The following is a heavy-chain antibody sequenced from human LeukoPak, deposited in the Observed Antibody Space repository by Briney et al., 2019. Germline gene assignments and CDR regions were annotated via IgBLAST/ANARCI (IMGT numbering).Heavy chain of an antibody. D-gene: IGHD6-13*01. Sequence: SETLSLTCAVYGGSFNDYYWTWIRQPPGRGLEWIGEINHSGSTNYNPSLKSRVTISVDTSKNQFSLKLSSVTVADTAVYYCARGGSISWHGDAFDFWSQGRRVTVSS. CDR3: ARGGSISWHGDAFDF. J-gene: IGHJ3*01. V-gene: IGHV4-34*01. CDR2: INHSGST. CDR1: GGSFNDYY.